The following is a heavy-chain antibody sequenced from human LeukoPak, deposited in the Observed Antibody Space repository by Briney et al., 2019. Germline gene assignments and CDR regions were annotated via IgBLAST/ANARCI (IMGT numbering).Heavy chain of an antibody. CDR1: GFTFSNYD. Sequence: GGSLRLSCAASGFTFSNYDMNWVRQAPGEGLEWVSSISSSSSYIYYSDSVKGRFTMSRDNAKNSLYLQMNSLRTEDTAVYYCARDLVLSRSVGASEKIDYWGQGTLVTVSS. V-gene: IGHV3-21*01. D-gene: IGHD1-26*01. CDR3: ARDLVLSRSVGASEKIDY. CDR2: ISSSSSYI. J-gene: IGHJ4*02.